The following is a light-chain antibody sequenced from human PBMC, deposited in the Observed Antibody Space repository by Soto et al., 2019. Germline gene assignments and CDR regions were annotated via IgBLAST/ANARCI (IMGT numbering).Light chain of an antibody. CDR1: QSASTN. Sequence: EIVMTQSPVTLSLSPGERATLSCRASQSASTNLAWYQQKPGQAPRLLIYGASTRATGIPARFRGGGSETEFALSISRLKSEDLAVDFCQQYTHCPTFGQGAKVEFK. V-gene: IGKV3-15*01. CDR2: GAS. CDR3: QQYTHCPT. J-gene: IGKJ1*01.